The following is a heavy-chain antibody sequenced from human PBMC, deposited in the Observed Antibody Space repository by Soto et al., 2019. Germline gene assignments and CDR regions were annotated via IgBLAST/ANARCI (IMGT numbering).Heavy chain of an antibody. D-gene: IGHD3-22*01. J-gene: IGHJ3*02. CDR2: ISAYNGNT. CDR1: GYTFTSYG. CDR3: AKTYYYDSSGFRSAFDI. V-gene: IGHV1-18*01. Sequence: ASVKVSCKASGYTFTSYGISWVRQAPGRGLEWMGWISAYNGNTNYAQKLQGRVTMTTDTSTSTAYMELRSLRSDDTAVYYCAKTYYYDSSGFRSAFDIWGQGTMVTVSS.